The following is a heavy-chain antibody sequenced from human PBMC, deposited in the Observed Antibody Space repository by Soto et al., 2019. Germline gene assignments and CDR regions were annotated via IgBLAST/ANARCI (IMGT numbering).Heavy chain of an antibody. J-gene: IGHJ4*02. CDR2: ISSSKTT. CDR1: GITFSSYS. CDR3: VGDQDVHTPMVHGNY. D-gene: IGHD5-18*01. Sequence: EVQLVESGGGLVQPGASLRLSCTASGITFSSYSMNWVRQAPGKGLEWLSYISSSKTTYADSVKGRFTISRDNAKKSVYLQMNSLRDEDTAVYYCVGDQDVHTPMVHGNYWGRGTRVTVSS. V-gene: IGHV3-48*02.